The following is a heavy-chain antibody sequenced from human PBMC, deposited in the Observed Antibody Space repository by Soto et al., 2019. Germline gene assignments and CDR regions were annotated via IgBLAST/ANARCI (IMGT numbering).Heavy chain of an antibody. D-gene: IGHD4-4*01. J-gene: IGHJ5*02. V-gene: IGHV3-33*01. CDR1: GFTFSSYG. Sequence: QVHLVESGGGVVQPGRSLRLSCAASGFTFSSYGMHWVRQAPGKGLEWVSVIWSNGDKKYYADSVKGRFTISRDTSKNTLYLPMNSLRAEDTAVYYCARGGDYSNTNWCDPWGQGTLVSVSS. CDR2: IWSNGDKK. CDR3: ARGGDYSNTNWCDP.